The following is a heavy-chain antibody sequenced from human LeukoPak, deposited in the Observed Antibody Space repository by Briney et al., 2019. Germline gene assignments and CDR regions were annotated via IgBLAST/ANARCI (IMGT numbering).Heavy chain of an antibody. J-gene: IGHJ5*02. V-gene: IGHV1-69*06. CDR1: GGTFTSYA. Sequence: SVKVSCKASGGTFTSYAISWVRQAPGQGLEWMGGIIPIFGSANYAQKFQDRVTITADKSTTTDYMELSSLRSEDTAVYYCARDNSVGDVAWWFDPWGQGALVTVSS. CDR2: IIPIFGSA. CDR3: ARDNSVGDVAWWFDP. D-gene: IGHD1-26*01.